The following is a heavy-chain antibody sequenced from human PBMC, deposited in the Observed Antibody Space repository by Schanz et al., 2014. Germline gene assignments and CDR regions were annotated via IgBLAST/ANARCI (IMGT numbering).Heavy chain of an antibody. CDR3: AKDGRLPYYGTGSDFDY. J-gene: IGHJ4*02. CDR1: GFKFTDYA. CDR2: MSGSGSTA. D-gene: IGHD3-22*01. V-gene: IGHV3-23*01. Sequence: EVQLLESGGGLVQPGGSLRLSCAASGFKFTDYAMSWVRQAPGKGLEWVSGMSGSGSTADYADSVKGRFTISRDNAKNSLYLQMNSLRAGDTAVYYCAKDGRLPYYGTGSDFDYWGQGTLVAVSS.